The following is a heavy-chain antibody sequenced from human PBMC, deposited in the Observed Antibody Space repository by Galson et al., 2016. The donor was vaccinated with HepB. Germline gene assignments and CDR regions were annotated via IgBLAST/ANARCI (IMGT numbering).Heavy chain of an antibody. Sequence: SLRLSCAASGFTFSRSSMHWVRQAPGKGLEWVAVISYDGNIKYYADSMQGRFTISRDNSKNTMYLQMNSLRGEDTAVYYCARPQAGIAAAGLDYWGQGTLVTGSS. D-gene: IGHD6-13*01. CDR3: ARPQAGIAAAGLDY. V-gene: IGHV3-30*04. CDR2: ISYDGNIK. J-gene: IGHJ4*02. CDR1: GFTFSRSS.